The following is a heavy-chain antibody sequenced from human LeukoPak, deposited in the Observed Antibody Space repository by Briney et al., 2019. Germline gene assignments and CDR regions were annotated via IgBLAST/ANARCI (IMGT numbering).Heavy chain of an antibody. CDR2: IYSGGNT. V-gene: IGHV3-66*01. D-gene: IGHD3-22*01. J-gene: IGHJ4*02. Sequence: GGSLRLSCGASGFTFSSYGMHWVRQAPGKGLECVSVIYSGGNTYYADSVKGRFTISRDNSKNTLYLQMNSLRAEDTAVYYCARKTDSGGQGDYWGPGTLVTVSS. CDR1: GFTFSSYG. CDR3: ARKTDSGGQGDY.